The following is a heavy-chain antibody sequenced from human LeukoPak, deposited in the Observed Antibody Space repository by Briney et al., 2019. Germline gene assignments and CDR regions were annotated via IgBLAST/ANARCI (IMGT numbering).Heavy chain of an antibody. D-gene: IGHD2-15*01. CDR3: ARGLVVVAAYFDY. Sequence: GGSLRLSCAASGFTFSSYAMHWVRQAPGKGLEWVAVISYDGSNKYYADSVKGRFTISRDNSKNTLYLQMNSLRAEDTAAYYCARGLVVVAAYFDYWGQGTLVTVSS. V-gene: IGHV3-30-3*01. J-gene: IGHJ4*02. CDR1: GFTFSSYA. CDR2: ISYDGSNK.